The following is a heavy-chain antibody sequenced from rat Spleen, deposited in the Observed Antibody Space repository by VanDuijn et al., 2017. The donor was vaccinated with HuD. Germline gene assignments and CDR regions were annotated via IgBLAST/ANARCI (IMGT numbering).Heavy chain of an antibody. V-gene: IGHV5-27*01. CDR1: GFTFSNYY. J-gene: IGHJ2*01. D-gene: IGHD5-1*01. Sequence: EVQLVESGGGLVQPGRSLKLSCAASGFTFSNYYMAWVHQAPTKGLEWVAYISTGGGSTYYRDSVKGRFTISRDNAKSTLYLQMDSLRSEDTATYYCTTDRLGADYFDYWGQGVMVTVSS. CDR2: ISTGGGST. CDR3: TTDRLGADYFDY.